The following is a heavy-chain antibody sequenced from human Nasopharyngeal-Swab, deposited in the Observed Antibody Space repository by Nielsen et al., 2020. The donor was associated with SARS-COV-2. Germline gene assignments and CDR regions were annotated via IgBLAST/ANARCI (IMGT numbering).Heavy chain of an antibody. V-gene: IGHV5-51*01. D-gene: IGHD3-22*01. Sequence: GESLKISCKGSGYRFISYWIGWVRQMPGKGLEWMGIIYPGDSDPRYSPSFQGQVTISADKSINTAYLPWSSLKASDTAMYYCARTAIEGGYYRGDAFDIWGQGTMVTVSS. CDR2: IYPGDSDP. J-gene: IGHJ3*02. CDR1: GYRFISYW. CDR3: ARTAIEGGYYRGDAFDI.